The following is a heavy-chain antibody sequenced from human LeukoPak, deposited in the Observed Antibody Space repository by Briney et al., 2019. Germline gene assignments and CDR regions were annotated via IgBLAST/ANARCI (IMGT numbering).Heavy chain of an antibody. J-gene: IGHJ3*02. V-gene: IGHV1-2*02. Sequence: GSSVKVSCKASGYTFTGYYMHWVRQAPGQGREGMGWINPNSGGTNYAQKFQGRVTMTRDTSISTAYMELSRLRSDDTAVYYCARLSSSWTGAFDIWGQGTMVTVSS. D-gene: IGHD6-13*01. CDR2: INPNSGGT. CDR1: GYTFTGYY. CDR3: ARLSSSWTGAFDI.